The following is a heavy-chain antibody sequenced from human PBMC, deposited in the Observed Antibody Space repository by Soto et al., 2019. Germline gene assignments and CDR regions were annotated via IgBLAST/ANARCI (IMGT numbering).Heavy chain of an antibody. J-gene: IGHJ4*02. CDR1: GFSITSSK. V-gene: IGHV4-4*08. D-gene: IGHD2-15*01. CDR2: RYSRGSS. CDR3: AREWSAFDY. Sequence: QVQLQESGPGLVKPSETLSLTCTVPGFSITSSKWTWIRQSPGKGLEWIAYRYSRGSSSYNPSLKSRATISMDTCRNQYSLHLNSATAADTAVYYCAREWSAFDYWGQGILVTVSS.